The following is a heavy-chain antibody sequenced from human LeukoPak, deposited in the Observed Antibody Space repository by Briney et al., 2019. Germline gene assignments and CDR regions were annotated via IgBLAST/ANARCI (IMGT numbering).Heavy chain of an antibody. V-gene: IGHV3-53*01. CDR1: GFIFSSNY. Sequence: GGSLRLSCAASGFIFSSNYMSWVRQAPGKGLEWVSVIYSGGSTKHADSVKGRLTISRDNSKNTLYLQMNSLRAEDTAVYYCVRDSRNCGGDCYAFDIWGQGTMVSVSS. D-gene: IGHD2-21*02. J-gene: IGHJ3*02. CDR3: VRDSRNCGGDCYAFDI. CDR2: IYSGGST.